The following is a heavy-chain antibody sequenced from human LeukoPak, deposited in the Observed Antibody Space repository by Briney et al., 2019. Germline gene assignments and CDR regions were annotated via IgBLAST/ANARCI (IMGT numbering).Heavy chain of an antibody. J-gene: IGHJ6*02. CDR2: INYSGRT. CDR1: GGSISSGGYY. Sequence: SQTLSLTCTVSGGSISSGGYYWSWIRQHPGKGLEWIGYINYSGRTYYNPSLKSRVTISVDTSKNQFSLKLSSVTAADTAVYYCARVALIRFGYYYGMDVWGQGTTVTVSS. CDR3: ARVALIRFGYYYGMDV. V-gene: IGHV4-31*03. D-gene: IGHD3-10*01.